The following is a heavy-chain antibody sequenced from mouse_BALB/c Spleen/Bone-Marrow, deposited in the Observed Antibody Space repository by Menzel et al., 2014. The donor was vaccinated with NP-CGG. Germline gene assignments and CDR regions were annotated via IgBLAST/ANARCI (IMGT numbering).Heavy chain of an antibody. Sequence: QVQLQQSAAELARPGASVKMSCKASGYTFTSNTIQWVKQRPGQGLEWIGYINPTRGYTDYNQKFKDKTTLTADKSSSTAYMQLSSLTSEDSAVYYCARETTYYAYFDYWSQGTILTVSS. V-gene: IGHV1-4*02. D-gene: IGHD1-1*01. CDR2: INPTRGYT. CDR1: GYTFTSNT. J-gene: IGHJ2*01. CDR3: ARETTYYAYFDY.